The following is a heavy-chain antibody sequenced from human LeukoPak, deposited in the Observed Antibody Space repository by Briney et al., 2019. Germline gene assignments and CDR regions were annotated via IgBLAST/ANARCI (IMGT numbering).Heavy chain of an antibody. CDR1: GYTFTGYF. D-gene: IGHD4-23*01. V-gene: IGHV1-2*02. CDR2: INPNSGGT. CDR3: ARGRGAATTVVAATLDDY. Sequence: ASVQVSCKASGYTFTGYFMHWVRQARGQGLEWMGWINPNSGGTKYAQKFQGRVTMTRDKSITTAYMELSRLTSDDTAVYYCARGRGAATTVVAATLDDYWGQGTLVTVS. J-gene: IGHJ4*02.